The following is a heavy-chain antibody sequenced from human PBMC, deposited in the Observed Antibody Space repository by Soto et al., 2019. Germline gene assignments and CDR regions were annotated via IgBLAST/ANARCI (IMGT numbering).Heavy chain of an antibody. CDR2: INHSGST. J-gene: IGHJ4*02. V-gene: IGHV4-34*01. CDR1: GGSFSGYY. D-gene: IGHD3-10*01. CDR3: ARVPRPYYYGSGSFDY. Sequence: QVQLQQWGAGLLKPSETLSLTCAVYGGSFSGYYWSWIRQPPGKGLEWIGEINHSGSTNYNPSLQSRVTISVDTSKNQFSLKLSSVTAADTAVYYCARVPRPYYYGSGSFDYWGQGTLVTVSS.